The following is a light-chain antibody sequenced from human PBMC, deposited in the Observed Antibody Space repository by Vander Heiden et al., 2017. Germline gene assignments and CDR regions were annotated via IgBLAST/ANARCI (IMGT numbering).Light chain of an antibody. Sequence: HSVLSQPPSLSAAPGPKVTSSCTGRSHNIGNDFVSWYQHRPGTAPRLLIYDNNDRPSGIPDRFSGSQSGTFATLVITGLQTGDEADYYCGAWDSSLNIVLFGGGTKLTVL. CDR3: GAWDSSLNIVL. CDR1: SHNIGNDF. CDR2: DNN. V-gene: IGLV1-51*01. J-gene: IGLJ2*01.